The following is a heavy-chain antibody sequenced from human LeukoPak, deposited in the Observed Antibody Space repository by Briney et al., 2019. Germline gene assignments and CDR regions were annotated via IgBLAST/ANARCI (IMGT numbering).Heavy chain of an antibody. V-gene: IGHV4-59*11. Sequence: SETLSLTCTVSGASISTHYWSWIRQPPVKGLEWIGYIHYSGSTNYNSSLKGRVTIPVDTSKNQFSLKLTSVTAADTAVYYCARGFWSGYFYMDVWGKGTTVTVSS. J-gene: IGHJ6*03. CDR2: IHYSGST. D-gene: IGHD3-3*01. CDR3: ARGFWSGYFYMDV. CDR1: GASISTHY.